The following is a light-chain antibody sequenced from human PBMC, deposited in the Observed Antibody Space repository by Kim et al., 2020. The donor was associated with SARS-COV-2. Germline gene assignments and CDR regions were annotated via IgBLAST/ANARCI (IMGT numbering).Light chain of an antibody. J-gene: IGKJ1*01. CDR1: QDVLSSSNNRDY. CDR3: QQYYTTPLT. V-gene: IGKV4-1*01. CDR2: SAS. Sequence: ATINCKSSQDVLSSSNNRDYLSWYQQKPGQPPKLLISSASTRASGVPARFSGSGSGTDFTLTISSLQAEDVAVYYCQQYYTTPLTFGQGTKVDIK.